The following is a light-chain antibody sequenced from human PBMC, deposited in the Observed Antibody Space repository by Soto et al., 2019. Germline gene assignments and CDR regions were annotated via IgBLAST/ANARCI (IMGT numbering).Light chain of an antibody. Sequence: DIQMTQSPSSLSASVGDRVTITCRASQGISINLAWYQQKPGKVPKLLIYAASTLQSGVPSRFSGSGSGTDFTLTISSLQPEDVATYYCQKYNSVPITFGQGTRLEIK. CDR2: AAS. CDR3: QKYNSVPIT. V-gene: IGKV1-27*01. J-gene: IGKJ5*01. CDR1: QGISIN.